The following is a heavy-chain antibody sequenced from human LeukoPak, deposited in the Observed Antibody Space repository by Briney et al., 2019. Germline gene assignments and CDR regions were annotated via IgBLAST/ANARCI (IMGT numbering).Heavy chain of an antibody. D-gene: IGHD5-12*01. J-gene: IGHJ4*02. CDR3: AKDRSVGYSGYVLDY. Sequence: PGGSLRLSCAASGFTFSSYGMHWVRQAPGKGLEWVAFIRYDGSNKYYADSVKGRFTISRDNSKNTLYLQMNSLRAEDTAVYYCAKDRSVGYSGYVLDYWGQGTLVTVSS. CDR2: IRYDGSNK. V-gene: IGHV3-30*02. CDR1: GFTFSSYG.